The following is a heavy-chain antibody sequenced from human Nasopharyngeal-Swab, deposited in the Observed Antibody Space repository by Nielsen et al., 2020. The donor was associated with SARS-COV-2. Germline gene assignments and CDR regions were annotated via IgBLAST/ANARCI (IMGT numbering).Heavy chain of an antibody. J-gene: IGHJ4*02. D-gene: IGHD2-15*01. Sequence: GSLRLSCTVSGDSITNYYWSWIRQPPGKELEWIGNFYYSGSTNYSPSLKSRVTISADTSKNQLSLKLTTVTAADTAVYYCSRWSTLRRFFDFWGQGTQVTVSS. CDR3: SRWSTLRRFFDF. CDR2: FYYSGST. CDR1: GDSITNYY. V-gene: IGHV4-59*01.